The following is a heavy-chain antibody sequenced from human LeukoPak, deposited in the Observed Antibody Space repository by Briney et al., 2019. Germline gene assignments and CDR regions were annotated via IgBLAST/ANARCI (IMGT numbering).Heavy chain of an antibody. V-gene: IGHV4-34*01. CDR3: ARGNRRGSSVWYNY. Sequence: PSETLSLTCAVYGGSFSGYYWSWIRQPPGKGLEWIGEINHSGSTNYNPSLKSRVTISVDTSKNQFSLKLSSVTAADTAVYYCARGNRRGSSVWYNYWGQGTLVTVSS. CDR1: GGSFSGYY. J-gene: IGHJ4*02. CDR2: INHSGST. D-gene: IGHD6-19*01.